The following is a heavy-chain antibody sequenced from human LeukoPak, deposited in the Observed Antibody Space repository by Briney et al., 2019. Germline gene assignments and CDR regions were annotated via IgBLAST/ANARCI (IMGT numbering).Heavy chain of an antibody. CDR1: GYTFTGYY. Sequence: ASVKVSCKASGYTFTGYYMHWVRQAPGQGLEWMGWINPNSGGTNYAQKFQGRVTMTRDTSISTAYMELSRLRSDDTAVYYCARPRQRINYYDRSGYGYWGQGTLVTVSS. CDR2: INPNSGGT. D-gene: IGHD3-22*01. CDR3: ARPRQRINYYDRSGYGY. V-gene: IGHV1-2*02. J-gene: IGHJ4*02.